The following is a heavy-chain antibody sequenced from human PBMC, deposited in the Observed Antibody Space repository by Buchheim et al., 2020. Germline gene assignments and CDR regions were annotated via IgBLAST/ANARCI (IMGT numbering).Heavy chain of an antibody. V-gene: IGHV3-30*18. J-gene: IGHJ4*02. Sequence: QVQLVESGGGVVQPGRSLRLSCAASGFTFSSYGMHWVRQAPGKGLEWVAVISYDGSNKYYADFVKGRFTISRDNSKNTLYLQMNSLRAEDTAVYYWAKDGDGGCSYWGQGTL. D-gene: IGHD2-21*02. CDR3: AKDGDGGCSY. CDR2: ISYDGSNK. CDR1: GFTFSSYG.